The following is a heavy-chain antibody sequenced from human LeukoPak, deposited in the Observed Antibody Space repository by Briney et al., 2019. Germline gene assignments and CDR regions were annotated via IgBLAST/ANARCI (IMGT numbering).Heavy chain of an antibody. CDR3: ARRNYDRKDVRFDP. J-gene: IGHJ5*02. CDR1: GYTFTSYY. D-gene: IGHD3-22*01. CDR2: INPSGGTT. V-gene: IGHV1-46*01. Sequence: ASVKVSCKASGYTFTSYYMHWVRQAPGQGLEWMGIINPSGGTTSSAQKFQGRVTMTRDMSTSTVYMELSSLRSEDTAVYYCARRNYDRKDVRFDPWGQGTLVTVSS.